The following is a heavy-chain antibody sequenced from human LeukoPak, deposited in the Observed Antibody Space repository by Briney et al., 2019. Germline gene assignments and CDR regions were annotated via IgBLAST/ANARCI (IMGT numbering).Heavy chain of an antibody. V-gene: IGHV3-21*01. CDR2: ISSSSSYI. CDR3: ARAPGSATSLNFDY. Sequence: GGSLRLSCAASGFTFSSYSMNWVRQAPGKGLEWVSSISSSSSYIYYADSVKGRFTISRDNAKNSLYLQMNSLRAEDTAVYYCARAPGSATSLNFDYWGQGTLVTVSP. J-gene: IGHJ4*02. D-gene: IGHD3-10*01. CDR1: GFTFSSYS.